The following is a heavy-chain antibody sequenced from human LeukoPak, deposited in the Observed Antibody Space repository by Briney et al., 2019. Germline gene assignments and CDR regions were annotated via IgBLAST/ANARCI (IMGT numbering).Heavy chain of an antibody. CDR2: ISSSGSTI. CDR3: ANSGSYSDYDDAFDI. J-gene: IGHJ3*02. Sequence: MAGGSLRLSCAASGFTFSDYYMSWIRQAPGKGREWVSYISSSGSTIYYADSVKGRFTISRDNAKNSLYLQMNSLRAEDTAVYYCANSGSYSDYDDAFDIWGQGTMVTVSS. CDR1: GFTFSDYY. V-gene: IGHV3-11*04. D-gene: IGHD1-26*01.